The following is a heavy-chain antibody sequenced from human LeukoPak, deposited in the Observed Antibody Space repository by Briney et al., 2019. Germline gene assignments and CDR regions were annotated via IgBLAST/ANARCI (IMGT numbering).Heavy chain of an antibody. D-gene: IGHD6-19*01. CDR1: GFTFTSFG. CDR3: AKDIVAVAGNTFDY. J-gene: IGHJ4*02. CDR2: IRYDGSNK. V-gene: IGHV3-30*02. Sequence: PGRSLRLSCALSGFTFTSFGMGCVRHAPGKGLGWVKFIRYDGSNKYYADSVKGRVTISRDNSKNTLYLQMNSLRPEDTAVYYCAKDIVAVAGNTFDYWGQGTLVTVSS.